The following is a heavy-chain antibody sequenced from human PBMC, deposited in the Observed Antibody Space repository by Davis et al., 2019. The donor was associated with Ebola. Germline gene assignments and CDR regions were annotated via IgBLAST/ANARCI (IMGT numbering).Heavy chain of an antibody. CDR3: ARDGLASYYYDSSGYYSYYYYYMDV. Sequence: GESLKISCAASGFTFSSYAMSWVRQAPGKGLEWVSAISGSGGSTYYADSVKGRFTISRDNAKNSLYLQMNSLRAEDTAVYYCARDGLASYYYDSSGYYSYYYYYMDVWGKGTTVTVSS. V-gene: IGHV3-23*01. J-gene: IGHJ6*03. CDR1: GFTFSSYA. CDR2: ISGSGGST. D-gene: IGHD3-22*01.